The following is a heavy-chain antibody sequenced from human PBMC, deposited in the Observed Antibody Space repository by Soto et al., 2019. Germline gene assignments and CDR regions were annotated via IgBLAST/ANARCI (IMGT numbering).Heavy chain of an antibody. V-gene: IGHV4-30-4*01. J-gene: IGHJ5*02. CDR2: IYHSGST. Sequence: SETLSLTCTVSGGSFSSGDYYWSWIRQPPGKGLEWIGYIYHSGSTYYNPSLKSRVTISVDTSKNQFSLKLSSVTAADTAVYYCARERPDGARLDPWGQGTLVTLSS. CDR1: GGSFSSGDYY. CDR3: ARERPDGARLDP. D-gene: IGHD6-6*01.